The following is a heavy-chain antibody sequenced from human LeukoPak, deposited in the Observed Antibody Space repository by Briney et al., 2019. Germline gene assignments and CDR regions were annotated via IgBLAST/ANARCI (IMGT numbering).Heavy chain of an antibody. CDR2: LYHSGST. Sequence: SETLSLTCSVSGGFNTHYYWSWIRQPPGKGLEWIGYLYHSGSTNYNPSLKSRVTISVDTSKSHFSLKLSSVTAADTAVYYCARDFVAGDSSGYYHWYFDLWGRGTLVTVSS. CDR3: ARDFVAGDSSGYYHWYFDL. V-gene: IGHV4-59*01. D-gene: IGHD3-22*01. CDR1: GGFNTHYY. J-gene: IGHJ2*01.